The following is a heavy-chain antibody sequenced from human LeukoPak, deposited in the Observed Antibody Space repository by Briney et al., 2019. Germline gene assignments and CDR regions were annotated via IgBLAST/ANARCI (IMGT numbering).Heavy chain of an antibody. CDR1: GGTFSSYA. V-gene: IGHV1-69*13. CDR2: IIPIFGTA. CDR3: ARDLAYGDYFDY. D-gene: IGHD4-17*01. Sequence: SVKVSCKASGGTFSSYAISWVRQAPGQGLEWMGGIIPIFGTANYAQKFQGRVTITADESTSTAYMELNSLRAEDTAVYYCARDLAYGDYFDYWGQGTLVTVSS. J-gene: IGHJ4*02.